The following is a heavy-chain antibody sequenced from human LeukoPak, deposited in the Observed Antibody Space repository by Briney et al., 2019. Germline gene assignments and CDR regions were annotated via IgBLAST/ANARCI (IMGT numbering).Heavy chain of an antibody. V-gene: IGHV4-59*01. CDR2: IYYSGST. CDR3: AGQYYDFWSGYPGHAFDI. D-gene: IGHD3-3*01. J-gene: IGHJ3*02. CDR1: GGSISSYY. Sequence: SETLSLTCTVSGGSISSYYWSWIRQPPGKGLEWIGYIYYSGSTNYNPSLKSRVTISVDTSKNQFSLKLSSVTAADTAVYYCAGQYYDFWSGYPGHAFDIWGQGTMVTVSS.